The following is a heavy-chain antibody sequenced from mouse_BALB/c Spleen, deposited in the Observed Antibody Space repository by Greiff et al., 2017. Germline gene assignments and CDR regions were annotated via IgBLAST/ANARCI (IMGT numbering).Heavy chain of an antibody. Sequence: VQLQESGPGLVAPSQSLSITCTVSGFSLTSYAVHWVRQPPGKGLEWLGVIWTGGSTNYNSALMSRLSISKDNSKSQVFLKMNSLQTDDTAMYYCARVSTMITWFAYWGQGTLVTVSA. CDR1: GFSLTSYA. CDR2: IWTGGST. J-gene: IGHJ3*01. CDR3: ARVSTMITWFAY. D-gene: IGHD2-4*01. V-gene: IGHV2-9*02.